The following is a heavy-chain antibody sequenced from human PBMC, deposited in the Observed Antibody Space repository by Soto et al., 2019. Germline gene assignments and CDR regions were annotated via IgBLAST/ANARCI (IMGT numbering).Heavy chain of an antibody. Sequence: QVQLQESGPGLVKPSETLSLTCTVSGGSISGGGYYWSWLRQPPGKGLEWIGYTYDSGSTYYNPSLKSRISRSVDPSKNQFSLRLTSVTAADTAGYYCAREIIPLTTDWYFDLWGRGTLVTVSS. J-gene: IGHJ2*01. CDR3: AREIIPLTTDWYFDL. D-gene: IGHD4-17*01. CDR1: GGSISGGGYY. CDR2: TYDSGST. V-gene: IGHV4-30-4*01.